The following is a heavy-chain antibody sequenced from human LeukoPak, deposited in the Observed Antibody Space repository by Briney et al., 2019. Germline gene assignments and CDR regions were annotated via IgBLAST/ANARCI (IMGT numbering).Heavy chain of an antibody. Sequence: PGRSMRLSCAAYGFTFSSYGMHWDRQAPGKGLEWVAVISYDGSNKYYADSVKGRFTISRDNSKNTLYLQMNSLRAEDTAVYYCAKDLSIAAAGHDYWGQGTLVTVSS. J-gene: IGHJ4*02. CDR1: GFTFSSYG. D-gene: IGHD6-13*01. V-gene: IGHV3-30*18. CDR3: AKDLSIAAAGHDY. CDR2: ISYDGSNK.